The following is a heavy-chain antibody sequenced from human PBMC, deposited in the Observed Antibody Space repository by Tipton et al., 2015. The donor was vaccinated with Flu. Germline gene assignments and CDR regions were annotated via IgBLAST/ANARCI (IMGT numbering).Heavy chain of an antibody. Sequence: TLSLTCAVYGGSFRAYYWSWIRQPPGKGLEWIGEINHSGGTNYNPSLKSRVTISVDKSKNQFSLKLSSVTAADTAVYYCARPGVAEYYFDYWGQGTLVTVSS. J-gene: IGHJ4*02. V-gene: IGHV4-34*01. CDR2: INHSGGT. CDR3: ARPGVAEYYFDY. D-gene: IGHD1-14*01. CDR1: GGSFRAYY.